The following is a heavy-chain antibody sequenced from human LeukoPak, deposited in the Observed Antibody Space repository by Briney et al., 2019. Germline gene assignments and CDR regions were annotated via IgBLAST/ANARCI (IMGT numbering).Heavy chain of an antibody. V-gene: IGHV3-21*04. D-gene: IGHD2-2*01. CDR1: GFKFETYN. Sequence: GGSLRLSCAASGFKFETYNFNWVRQAPGKGLEWGETIRSYSSYIHYGDSVKGRFTISRDNSKNTLYLQMNSLRAEDTALYYCARDSRHLTSTRGGLKESRGAFFDYWGQGTLVTVSS. CDR2: IRSYSSYI. CDR3: ARDSRHLTSTRGGLKESRGAFFDY. J-gene: IGHJ4*02.